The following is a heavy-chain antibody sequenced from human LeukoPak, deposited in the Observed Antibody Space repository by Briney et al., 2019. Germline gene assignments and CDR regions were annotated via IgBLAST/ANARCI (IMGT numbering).Heavy chain of an antibody. CDR2: ISAYNGNT. V-gene: IGHV1-18*04. CDR1: GYTFTGYY. CDR3: ARDTMIQLWLPTYYYYGMDV. J-gene: IGHJ6*02. D-gene: IGHD5-18*01. Sequence: ASVKVSCKASGYTFTGYYMHWVRQAPGQGLEWMGWISAYNGNTNYAQKLQGRVTMTTDTSTSTAYMELRSLRSDDTAVYYCARDTMIQLWLPTYYYYGMDVWGQGTTVTVSS.